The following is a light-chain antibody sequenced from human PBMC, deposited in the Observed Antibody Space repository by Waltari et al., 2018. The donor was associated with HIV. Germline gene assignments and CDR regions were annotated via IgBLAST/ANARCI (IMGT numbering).Light chain of an antibody. V-gene: IGLV1-40*01. J-gene: IGLJ2*01. CDR3: QSYDSSLSGVV. CDR1: SPNTGAGYD. CDR2: GNS. Sequence: QSVLTQPPSVSGAPGQRVTISCTGSSPNTGAGYDVHGYQQLPGTAPKLLIYGNSNRPSGVPDRFSGSKSGTSASLAITGLQAEDEADYYCQSYDSSLSGVVFGGGTKLTVL.